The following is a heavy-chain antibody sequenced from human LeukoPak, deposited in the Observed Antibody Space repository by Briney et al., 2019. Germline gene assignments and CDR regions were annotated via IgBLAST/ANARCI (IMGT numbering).Heavy chain of an antibody. CDR2: TYYNSNWYK. V-gene: IGHV6-1*01. CDR1: GDSVSTSSAG. CDR3: ARGWLQSGFDY. Sequence: SQTLSLTCAISGDSVSTSSAGWNWIRQSPSRGLEWLGRTYYNSNWYKDYGPSVKSRITINPDTSKNHFSLQLNSVTPDDTAVYYCARGWLQSGFDYWGQGTLATVSS. D-gene: IGHD5-24*01. J-gene: IGHJ4*02.